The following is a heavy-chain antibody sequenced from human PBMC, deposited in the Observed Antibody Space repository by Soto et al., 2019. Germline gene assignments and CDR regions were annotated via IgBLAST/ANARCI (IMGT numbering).Heavy chain of an antibody. CDR3: ARDSSGLEAPPNKNNWFDP. CDR2: IYTSGST. D-gene: IGHD6-19*01. V-gene: IGHV4-4*07. J-gene: IGHJ5*02. CDR1: NGSISSYY. Sequence: LSLTCTVSNGSISSYYWSWIRQPAGKGLEWIGRIYTSGSTNYNPSLKSRVTMSVDTSKNQFSLKLSSVTAADTAVYYCARDSSGLEAPPNKNNWFDPWGQGTLVTVSS.